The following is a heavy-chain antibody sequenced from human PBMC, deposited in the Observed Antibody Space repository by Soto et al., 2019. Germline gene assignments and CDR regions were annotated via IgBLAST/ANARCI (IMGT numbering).Heavy chain of an antibody. V-gene: IGHV3-30-3*01. CDR3: ARDRGSEWELLSYYGMDV. CDR1: GFTFSSYA. J-gene: IGHJ6*02. Sequence: GSLRLSCAASGFTFSSYAMHWVRQAPGKGLEWVAVISYDGSNKYYADSVKGRFTISRDNSKNTLYLQMNSLRAEDTAVYYCARDRGSEWELLSYYGMDVWGQGTTVTVSS. CDR2: ISYDGSNK. D-gene: IGHD1-26*01.